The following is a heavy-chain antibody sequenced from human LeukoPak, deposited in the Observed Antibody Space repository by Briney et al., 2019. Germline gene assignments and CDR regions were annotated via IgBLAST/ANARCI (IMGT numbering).Heavy chain of an antibody. CDR2: IYYSGDT. CDR3: ARGVVPAPMEGLFDY. D-gene: IGHD2-2*01. J-gene: IGHJ4*02. V-gene: IGHV4-59*01. Sequence: PSETLSLTCTVSGGSISSYYWNWIRQSPGKGLEWIAFIYYSGDTNYNPSLKSRVTISIDTSNNQFSLKVKSMTAADTAVYYCARGVVPAPMEGLFDYRGQGILVTVSS. CDR1: GGSISSYY.